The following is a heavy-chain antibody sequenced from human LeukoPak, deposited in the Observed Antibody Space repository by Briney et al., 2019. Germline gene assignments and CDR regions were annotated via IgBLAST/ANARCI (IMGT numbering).Heavy chain of an antibody. CDR1: GGSFSGYY. D-gene: IGHD3-10*01. CDR3: ARDRLVVTMVRGVTGTYGMDV. J-gene: IGHJ6*02. V-gene: IGHV4-34*01. Sequence: SETLSLTCAVYGGSFSGYYWSWIRQPPGKGLEWIGEINHSGSTNYNPSLKSRVTISVDTSKNQFSLQLNSVTPEDTAVYYCARDRLVVTMVRGVTGTYGMDVWGQGTTVTVSS. CDR2: INHSGST.